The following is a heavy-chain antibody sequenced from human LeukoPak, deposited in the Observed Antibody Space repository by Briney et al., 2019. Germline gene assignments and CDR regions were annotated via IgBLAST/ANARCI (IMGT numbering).Heavy chain of an antibody. CDR2: IYYIGNT. D-gene: IGHD1-20*01. J-gene: IGHJ4*02. CDR3: ARAGNNWNLNKFDY. CDR1: GGSISSGDYY. Sequence: SQTLSLTCTVSGGSISSGDYYWSWIRQPPGKGLEWIGYIYYIGNTFYNPSLKSRVTISVDTSKNQFSLKLSSVTAADTAVYYCARAGNNWNLNKFDYWGQGTLVTVSS. V-gene: IGHV4-30-4*01.